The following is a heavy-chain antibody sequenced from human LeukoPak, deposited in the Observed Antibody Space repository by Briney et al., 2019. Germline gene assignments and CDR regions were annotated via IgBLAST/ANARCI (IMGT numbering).Heavy chain of an antibody. CDR3: ARYSPLYGDALDI. V-gene: IGHV4-39*07. D-gene: IGHD6-13*01. J-gene: IGHJ3*02. CDR2: IYYSGST. CDR1: GGSISSSSYY. Sequence: SETLSLTCTVSGGSISSSSYYWGWIRQPPGKGLEWIGSIYYSGSTYYNPSLKSRVTISVDTSKNQFSLKLSSVTAADTAVYYCARYSPLYGDALDIWGQGTMVTVSS.